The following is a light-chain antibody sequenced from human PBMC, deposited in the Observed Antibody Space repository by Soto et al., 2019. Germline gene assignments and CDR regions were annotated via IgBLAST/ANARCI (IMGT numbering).Light chain of an antibody. CDR2: AAT. V-gene: IGKV1-12*01. CDR1: QDISSW. J-gene: IGKJ4*01. Sequence: DIQMTQSPSSVSASVGDRVSITCRASQDISSWVAWYQQRPGKAPKLLIYAATILQSGVPSRFSSSGSGTAFTLTISNLQPEDFASYFCQQANSFPLTFGGGTKVDIK. CDR3: QQANSFPLT.